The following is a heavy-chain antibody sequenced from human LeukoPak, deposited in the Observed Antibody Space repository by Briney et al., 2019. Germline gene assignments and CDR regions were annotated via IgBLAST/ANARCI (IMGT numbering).Heavy chain of an antibody. CDR3: ARVGATRGEAY. CDR2: IYTSGST. V-gene: IGHV4-61*02. Sequence: PSQTLSLTCTVSGGSISSGSYYWSWLRQPAGTGLEWIGRIYTSGSTNYNPSLKSRVTISVDTSKDQFSLKLSSVTAADTAVYYCARVGATRGEAYWGQGTLVTVSS. CDR1: GGSISSGSYY. D-gene: IGHD1-26*01. J-gene: IGHJ4*02.